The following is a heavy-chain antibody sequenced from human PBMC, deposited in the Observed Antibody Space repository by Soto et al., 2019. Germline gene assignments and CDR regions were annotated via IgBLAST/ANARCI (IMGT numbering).Heavy chain of an antibody. Sequence: SETLSLTCTVSGGSISSGGYYWSWIRQHPGKGLEWIGYIYYSGSTYYNPSLKSRVTISVDTSKNQFSLKLSSVTAADTAVYYCAREPSAAADRSDAFDIWGQGTMVTVSS. CDR1: GGSISSGGYY. CDR2: IYYSGST. CDR3: AREPSAAADRSDAFDI. D-gene: IGHD6-13*01. V-gene: IGHV4-31*03. J-gene: IGHJ3*02.